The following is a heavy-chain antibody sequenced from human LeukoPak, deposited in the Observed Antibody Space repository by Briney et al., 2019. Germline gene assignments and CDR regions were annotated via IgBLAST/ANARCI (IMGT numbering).Heavy chain of an antibody. V-gene: IGHV3-23*01. CDR3: AAAVNTGRAEHY. J-gene: IGHJ4*02. D-gene: IGHD4-17*01. CDR1: GFTFSSYA. Sequence: PGGSLRLSCAASGFTFSSYAMTWVRKAPGKGLEWVSSINNSGTDTYYEDSVKGRFTISRDNSKNTLFLHINSLSAEDTAVYYCAAAVNTGRAEHYWGQGTLVTVSS. CDR2: INNSGTDT.